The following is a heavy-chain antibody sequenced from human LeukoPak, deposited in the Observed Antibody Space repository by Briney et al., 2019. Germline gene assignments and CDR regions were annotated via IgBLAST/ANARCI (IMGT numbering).Heavy chain of an antibody. CDR2: ISYDGSNK. CDR3: AKGLHLWFGELTGDYYFDY. J-gene: IGHJ4*02. V-gene: IGHV3-30*18. CDR1: GFTFSSYG. Sequence: GGSLRLSCAASGFTFSSYGMHWVRQAPGKGLEWVAVISYDGSNKYYADSVKGRFTISRDNSKNTLYLQMNSLRAEDTAVYYCAKGLHLWFGELTGDYYFDYWGQGTLVTVSS. D-gene: IGHD3-10*01.